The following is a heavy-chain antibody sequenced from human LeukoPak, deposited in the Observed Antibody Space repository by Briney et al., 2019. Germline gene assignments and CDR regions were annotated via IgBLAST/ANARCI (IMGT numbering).Heavy chain of an antibody. Sequence: PSETLSLTCAVSSYSISSGYYWSWIRQPPGKGLEWIGYIYYSGSTNYNPSLKSRVTISVDTSKNQFSLKLSSVTAADTAVYYCARLFPSGYDSYFDYWGQGTLVTVSS. CDR3: ARLFPSGYDSYFDY. J-gene: IGHJ4*02. D-gene: IGHD5-12*01. CDR2: IYYSGST. V-gene: IGHV4-38-2*01. CDR1: SYSISSGYY.